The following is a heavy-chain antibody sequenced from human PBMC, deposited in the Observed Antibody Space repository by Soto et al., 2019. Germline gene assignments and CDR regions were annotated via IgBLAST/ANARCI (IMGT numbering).Heavy chain of an antibody. Sequence: QVQLQESGPGLVKPSQTLSLTCTVSGGSISSGGYYWSWIRQHPGKGLEWIGYIYDSGDTYYNPSLKTRVTLSLDTSQNQFSLNLSSVTAADTAVYYRARGGSTAISGARSFATWGNGTMVTATS. V-gene: IGHV4-30-4*08. CDR1: GGSISSGGYY. D-gene: IGHD3-9*01. J-gene: IGHJ3*02. CDR3: ARGGSTAISGARSFAT. CDR2: IYDSGDT.